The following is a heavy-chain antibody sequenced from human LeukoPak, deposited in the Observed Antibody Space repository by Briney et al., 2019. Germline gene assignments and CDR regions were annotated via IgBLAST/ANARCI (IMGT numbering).Heavy chain of an antibody. V-gene: IGHV3-33*01. J-gene: IGHJ4*02. CDR1: GFTFSSYG. D-gene: IGHD5-18*01. CDR2: IWYDGSNK. CDR3: ARFGQRYSFDY. Sequence: GGSLRLSCVASGFTFSSYGVHWVRQAPGKGLEWVAVIWYDGSNKYYVDSVKGRLTISRDNSKNTVYLQMNSLRAEDTAVYYCARFGQRYSFDYWGQGTLVTVSS.